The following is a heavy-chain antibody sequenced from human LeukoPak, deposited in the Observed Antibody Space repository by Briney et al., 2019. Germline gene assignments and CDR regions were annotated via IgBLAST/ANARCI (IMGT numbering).Heavy chain of an antibody. CDR3: ARGIAAAAHDY. V-gene: IGHV3-30*03. D-gene: IGHD6-13*01. Sequence: GGSLRLSCAASGFTFSSYWMSWVRQAPGKGLEWVAVISYDGSNKYYADSVKGRFTISRDNSKNTLYLQMNSLRAEDTAVYYCARGIAAAAHDYWGQGTLVTVSS. J-gene: IGHJ4*02. CDR2: ISYDGSNK. CDR1: GFTFSSYW.